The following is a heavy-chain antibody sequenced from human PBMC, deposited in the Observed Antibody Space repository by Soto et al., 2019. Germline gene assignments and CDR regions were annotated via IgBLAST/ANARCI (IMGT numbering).Heavy chain of an antibody. J-gene: IGHJ6*02. D-gene: IGHD3-10*01. CDR2: MNPNSGNT. CDR1: GYTFTSYD. Sequence: QVQLVQSGAEVKKPGASVKVSCKASGYTFTSYDINWVRQATGQGLEWMGWMNPNSGNTGYAQKFQGRVTMTRNTSISTAYMELSSLRSEDTAVYYCAKSLRGLRGVHYYYGTDVWGQGTTVTVSS. V-gene: IGHV1-8*01. CDR3: AKSLRGLRGVHYYYGTDV.